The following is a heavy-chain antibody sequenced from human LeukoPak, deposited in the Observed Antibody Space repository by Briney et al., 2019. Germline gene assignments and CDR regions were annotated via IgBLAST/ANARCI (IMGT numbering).Heavy chain of an antibody. CDR1: GFTFSSYA. CDR2: ISGSGSST. J-gene: IGHJ4*02. Sequence: GGSLRLSCAASGFTFSSYARSWVRQAPGKGLEWASAISGSGSSTYYADSVKGGFTITRENSKKKLYLQMNSLRAEDTAVYYCAKVPGKWLFRSVFDYWGQGTLVTVSS. D-gene: IGHD3-22*01. CDR3: AKVPGKWLFRSVFDY. V-gene: IGHV3-23*01.